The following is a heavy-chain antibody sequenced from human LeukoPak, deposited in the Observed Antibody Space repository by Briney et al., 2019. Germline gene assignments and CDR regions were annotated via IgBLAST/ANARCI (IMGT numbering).Heavy chain of an antibody. J-gene: IGHJ4*02. CDR3: AREGRGEYFDY. CDR1: GFTFSSYW. Sequence: GGSLRLSCAASGFTFSSYWMSWVRQAPGKGLERVANINQDGSEKYYVDSVKGRFTISRDNGKNSLYLQLNSLRAEDTAVYYCAREGRGEYFDYWGQGTQVTVSS. V-gene: IGHV3-7*01. CDR2: INQDGSEK. D-gene: IGHD3-10*01.